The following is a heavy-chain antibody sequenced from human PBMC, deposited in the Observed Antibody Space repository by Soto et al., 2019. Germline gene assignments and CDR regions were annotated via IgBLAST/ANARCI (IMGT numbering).Heavy chain of an antibody. CDR1: GCSISSYY. CDR3: ARGSNWHNWFDH. J-gene: IGHJ5*02. V-gene: IGHV4-59*01. CDR2: IYYNGST. D-gene: IGHD3-10*01. Sequence: PXETLSLTCTVSGCSISSYYWSWIRQPPGKGLEWIGYIYYNGSTNYNPSLKSRVTISVDASKNQFSLKLNSVTAADTAVYSCARGSNWHNWFDHWGQGTQVTVSS.